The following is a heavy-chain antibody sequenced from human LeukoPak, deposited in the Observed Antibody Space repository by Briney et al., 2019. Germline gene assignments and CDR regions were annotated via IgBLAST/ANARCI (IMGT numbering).Heavy chain of an antibody. J-gene: IGHJ5*02. CDR2: FDPEDGET. Sequence: ASEKVSCKVSGYTLTELSMHWVRQAPGKGLEWMGGFDPEDGETIYAQKFQGRVTMTEDTSTDTAYMELSSLRSEDTAVYYCATQSVIAVAGTFDPWGQGTLVTVSS. CDR1: GYTLTELS. D-gene: IGHD6-19*01. CDR3: ATQSVIAVAGTFDP. V-gene: IGHV1-24*01.